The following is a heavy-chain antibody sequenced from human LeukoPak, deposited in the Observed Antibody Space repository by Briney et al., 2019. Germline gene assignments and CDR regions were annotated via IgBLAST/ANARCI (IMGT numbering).Heavy chain of an antibody. V-gene: IGHV1-24*01. J-gene: IGHJ4*02. CDR2: FDPEDGET. D-gene: IGHD5-18*01. Sequence: ASVKVSCKVSGYTLTDLSMHWVRQAPGEGLEWMGGFDPEDGETIYAQKFQGRVTMTTDTSTSTAYMELRSLRSDDTAVYYCARITAMPTGFDYWGQGTLVTVSS. CDR1: GYTLTDLS. CDR3: ARITAMPTGFDY.